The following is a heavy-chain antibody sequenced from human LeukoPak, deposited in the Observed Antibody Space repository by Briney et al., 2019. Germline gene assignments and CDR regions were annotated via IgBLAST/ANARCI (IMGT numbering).Heavy chain of an antibody. D-gene: IGHD3-22*01. Sequence: PGGSLRLSCTASGFTFGDYAMSWFRQAPGKGLEWVSAISGSGGSTYYADSVKGRFTISRDNSKNTLYLQMNSLRAEDTAVYYCAKLGYYDSSGSDAFDIWGQGTMVTVSS. J-gene: IGHJ3*02. CDR3: AKLGYYDSSGSDAFDI. V-gene: IGHV3-23*01. CDR1: GFTFGDYA. CDR2: ISGSGGST.